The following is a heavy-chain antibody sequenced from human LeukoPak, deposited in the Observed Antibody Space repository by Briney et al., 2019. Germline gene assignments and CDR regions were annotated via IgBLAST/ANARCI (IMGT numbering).Heavy chain of an antibody. D-gene: IGHD4-17*01. J-gene: IGHJ3*02. Sequence: PSETLPLTCTVSGGSISSYYWSWIRQPPGKGLEWIGYIYYSGSTNYNPSLKSRVTISVDTSKNQFSLKLSSVTAAGTAVYYCARVRDDYGDYDAFDIWGQGTMVTVSS. CDR3: ARVRDDYGDYDAFDI. CDR2: IYYSGST. V-gene: IGHV4-59*01. CDR1: GGSISSYY.